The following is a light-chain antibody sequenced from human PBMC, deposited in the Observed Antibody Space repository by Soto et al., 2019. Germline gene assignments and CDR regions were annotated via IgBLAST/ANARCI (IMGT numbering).Light chain of an antibody. V-gene: IGLV2-14*02. J-gene: IGLJ3*02. Sequence: QSALTQPASVSGSPGQSITISCTGTNSDVGSHNFVSWYQQYPGKAPKLLIYEASKRPSGLSNRFSGSKAGNTASLTISGLQAEDEADYYCCSLTNSDTWVFGGGTKVTVL. CDR1: NSDVGSHNF. CDR3: CSLTNSDTWV. CDR2: EAS.